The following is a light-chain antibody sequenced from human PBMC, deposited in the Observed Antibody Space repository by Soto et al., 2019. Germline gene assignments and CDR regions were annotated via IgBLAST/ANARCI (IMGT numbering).Light chain of an antibody. CDR1: QSISNS. J-gene: IGKJ2*01. Sequence: DIQMTQSLSSLSASVGDTVTITCRASQSISNSVSWYQQKPGKAPKFLIYVASTLQRGVPSRFSGSGSGPDFTLTISSLQPEDVATYYCQQTFSPPYTFRQGTKLEIK. CDR2: VAS. CDR3: QQTFSPPYT. V-gene: IGKV1-39*01.